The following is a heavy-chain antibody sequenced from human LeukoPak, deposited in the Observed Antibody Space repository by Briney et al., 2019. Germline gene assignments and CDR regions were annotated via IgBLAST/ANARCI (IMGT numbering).Heavy chain of an antibody. D-gene: IGHD4-11*01. V-gene: IGHV3-74*01. CDR3: ARDRGGETTVTTDWFDH. CDR2: INSDGSSI. Sequence: PGGSLRLSCAASGFTFSSYWMHWVRQAPGKGLVWVSRINSDGSSISYADSVKGRFTISRDNAKNTLYLQMNSLRAEDTAVYYCARDRGGETTVTTDWFDHWGQGTLVTVSS. CDR1: GFTFSSYW. J-gene: IGHJ5*02.